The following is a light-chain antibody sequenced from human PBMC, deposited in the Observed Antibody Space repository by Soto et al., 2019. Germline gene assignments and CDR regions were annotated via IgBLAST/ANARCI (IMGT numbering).Light chain of an antibody. V-gene: IGKV1-27*01. CDR3: QKYNSAPGT. Sequence: DIQMTQSPSSLSASVGDRVTLTCRASQGISNYLAWYQQKPGKVPKLLIYAASTMQSGVPSRFSGSGSGTDFTLTISRLEPEDVANYYCQKYNSAPGTFGQGTKVEIK. CDR2: AAS. CDR1: QGISNY. J-gene: IGKJ1*01.